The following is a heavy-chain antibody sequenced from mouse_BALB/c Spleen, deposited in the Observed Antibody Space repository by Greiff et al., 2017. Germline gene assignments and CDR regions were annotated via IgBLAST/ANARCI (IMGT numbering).Heavy chain of an antibody. V-gene: IGHV3-2*02. CDR3: ARYDYDLAWFAY. CDR2: ISYSGST. Sequence: EVKLMESGPGLVKPSQSLSLTCTVTGYSITRDYAWNWIRQFPGNKLEWMGYISYSGSTSYNPSLKRRISITRDTSTNQFFLQLNSVTTEDTATYDCARYDYDLAWFAYWGQGTLVTVSA. D-gene: IGHD2-4*01. CDR1: GYSITRDYA. J-gene: IGHJ3*01.